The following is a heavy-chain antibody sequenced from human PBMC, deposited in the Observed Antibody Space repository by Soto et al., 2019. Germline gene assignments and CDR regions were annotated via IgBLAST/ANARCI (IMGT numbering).Heavy chain of an antibody. V-gene: IGHV4-31*03. D-gene: IGHD4-17*01. J-gene: IGHJ3*02. CDR1: GGSISSGGYY. CDR2: IYYSGST. CDR3: ARGNYGEWGAFDI. Sequence: SETLSLTCTVSGGSISSGGYYWSWIRQHPGKGLEWIGYIYYSGSTYYNPSLKSRVTISVDTSKNQFSLKLSSVTAADTAVYYCARGNYGEWGAFDIWGQGTMVTVSS.